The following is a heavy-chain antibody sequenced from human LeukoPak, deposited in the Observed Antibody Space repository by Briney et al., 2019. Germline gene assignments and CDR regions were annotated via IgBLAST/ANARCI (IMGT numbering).Heavy chain of an antibody. CDR3: ARGPWIQLWFIARRSFDP. V-gene: IGHV4-34*01. CDR2: INHSGST. Sequence: PSETLSLTCAVYGGSFSGYYWSWIRQPPGKGLEWIGEINHSGSTNYNPSLKSRVTISVDTSKNQFSLKLSSVTAADTAVNYCARGPWIQLWFIARRSFDPWGQGTLVTVSS. J-gene: IGHJ5*02. D-gene: IGHD5-18*01. CDR1: GGSFSGYY.